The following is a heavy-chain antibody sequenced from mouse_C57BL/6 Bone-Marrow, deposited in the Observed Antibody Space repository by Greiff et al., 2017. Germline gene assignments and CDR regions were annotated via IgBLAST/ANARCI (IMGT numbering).Heavy chain of an antibody. V-gene: IGHV1-69*01. J-gene: IGHJ2*01. D-gene: IGHD2-12*01. CDR2: IDPSDSYT. CDR1: GYTFTSYW. CDR3: AREGAYYRSYFDY. Sequence: QVQLQQPGAELVMPGASVKLSCKASGYTFTSYWMHWVKQRPGQGLEWIGEIDPSDSYTNYNQKFKGKSTLTVDKSSSTAYMQLRSLTSEDSAVYYCAREGAYYRSYFDYGGQGTTLTVSS.